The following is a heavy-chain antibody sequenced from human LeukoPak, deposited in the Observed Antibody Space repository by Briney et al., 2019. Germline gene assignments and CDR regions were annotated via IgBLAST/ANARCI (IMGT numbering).Heavy chain of an antibody. V-gene: IGHV4-39*01. J-gene: IGHJ4*02. Sequence: SETLSLTCTVSGGSISSRRYLWGWVRQPPGKGLEWIGSISYSGTTYYNPSLNSRVTIFGDTSKNQFSLRLSSVTAADTAVYYCARRLVTKSFDYWGQGTPVTVSS. CDR2: ISYSGTT. CDR3: ARRLVTKSFDY. CDR1: GGSISSRRYL. D-gene: IGHD2-21*02.